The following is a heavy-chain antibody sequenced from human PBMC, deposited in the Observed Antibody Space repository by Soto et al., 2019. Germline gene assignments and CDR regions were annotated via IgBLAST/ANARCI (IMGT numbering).Heavy chain of an antibody. CDR2: INSDGSST. Sequence: GGSLRLSCAASGFTFSSYWMHWVRQAPGKGLVWVSRINSDGSSTSYADSVKGRFTISRDNAKNTLYLQMNSLRAEDTAVYYCAKHAAAAARDYWGQGTQVTVSS. J-gene: IGHJ4*02. V-gene: IGHV3-74*01. CDR1: GFTFSSYW. CDR3: AKHAAAAARDY. D-gene: IGHD6-13*01.